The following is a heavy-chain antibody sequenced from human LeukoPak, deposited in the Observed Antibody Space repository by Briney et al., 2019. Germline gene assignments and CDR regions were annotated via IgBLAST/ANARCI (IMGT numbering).Heavy chain of an antibody. V-gene: IGHV4-59*12. J-gene: IGHJ5*02. CDR1: GASFTNYY. CDR2: ISYSGTT. Sequence: SETLSLTCTVSGASFTNYYWSWVRQPPGKGLEWFGYISYSGTTNYNPSLKSRVTISVDTSKNQFSLKLSSVTAADTAVYYCARKYSGWYEWFDPWGQGTLVTVSS. CDR3: ARKYSGWYEWFDP. D-gene: IGHD6-19*01.